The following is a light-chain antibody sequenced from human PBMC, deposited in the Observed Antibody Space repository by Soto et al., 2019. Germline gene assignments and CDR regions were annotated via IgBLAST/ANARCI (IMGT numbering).Light chain of an antibody. CDR3: TSYPCTTVI. V-gene: IGLV2-14*03. CDR2: DVD. J-gene: IGLJ2*01. Sequence: QSALTQPASVSGSPGQSITISCTGTSSDVGAYNYVSWYQQHPGKAPKLMIYDVDNRPSGVSPRFSGSKSGNTASLTISGLQAEDEADYYCTSYPCTTVIFGGGTKVTVL. CDR1: SSDVGAYNY.